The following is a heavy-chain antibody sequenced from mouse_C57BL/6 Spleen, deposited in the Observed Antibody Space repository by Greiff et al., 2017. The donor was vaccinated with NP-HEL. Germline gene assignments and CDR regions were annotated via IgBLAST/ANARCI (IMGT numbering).Heavy chain of an antibody. CDR3: ARTGDRVFDY. CDR1: SYTFTDYY. CDR2: IYPGSGNT. V-gene: IGHV1-76*01. J-gene: IGHJ2*01. D-gene: IGHD2-13*01. Sequence: QVQLKESGAELVRPGASVKLSCKASSYTFTDYYINWVKQRPGQGLEWIARIYPGSGNTYYNEKFKGKATLTAEKSSSTAYMQLSSLTSEDSAVYFCARTGDRVFDYWGQGTTLTVSS.